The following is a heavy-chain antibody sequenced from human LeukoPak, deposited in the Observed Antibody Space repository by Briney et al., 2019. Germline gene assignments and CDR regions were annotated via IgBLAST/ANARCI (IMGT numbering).Heavy chain of an antibody. CDR1: GFTFSYAW. CDR3: ARDDCDIFSGPSDS. Sequence: PGGSLRLSCAASGFTFSYAWMSWVRQAPGQGLEWVGRIKSKSDGGTTDYAAPVKDRFTISRADSKNTLYLQMNSLKAEDTGIYYCARDDCDIFSGPSDSWGQGTLVTVSS. D-gene: IGHD3-9*01. V-gene: IGHV3-15*01. CDR2: IKSKSDGGTT. J-gene: IGHJ5*01.